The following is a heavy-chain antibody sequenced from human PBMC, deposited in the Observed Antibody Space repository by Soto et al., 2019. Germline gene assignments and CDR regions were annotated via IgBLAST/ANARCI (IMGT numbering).Heavy chain of an antibody. Sequence: SETLSLTCTISGGSLNSSYWSWIRQAPGKGLEWIGRIYARGVTNYNPSLKSRVTMSGDPSRNQFPLRLTSVTVADTAVYYCAKSSGYDFFYYGMDIWGRGTTVTVSS. CDR2: IYARGVT. D-gene: IGHD5-18*01. V-gene: IGHV4-4*07. CDR3: AKSSGYDFFYYGMDI. J-gene: IGHJ6*02. CDR1: GGSLNSSY.